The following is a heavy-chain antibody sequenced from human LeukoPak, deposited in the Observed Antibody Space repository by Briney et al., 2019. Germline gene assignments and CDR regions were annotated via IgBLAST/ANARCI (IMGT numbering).Heavy chain of an antibody. Sequence: SETLSLTCAVYGGSFSGYYWSWIRQPPGKGLEWIGEINHSGSTNYNPSLKSRVTISVDTSKNQFSLKLSSVTAADTAVYYCARDTSSGWFSWGQGTLVTVSS. CDR2: INHSGST. D-gene: IGHD6-19*01. V-gene: IGHV4-34*01. J-gene: IGHJ5*02. CDR3: ARDTSSGWFS. CDR1: GGSFSGYY.